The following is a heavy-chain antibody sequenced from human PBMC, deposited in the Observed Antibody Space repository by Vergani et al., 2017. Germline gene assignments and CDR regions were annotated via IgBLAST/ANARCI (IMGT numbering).Heavy chain of an antibody. CDR3: ARVRYYYDSSGYYYGY. CDR1: GYTFTSYA. D-gene: IGHD3-22*01. J-gene: IGHJ4*02. CDR2: INTGNGNT. V-gene: IGHV1-3*04. Sequence: VQLVQSGAEVKKPGATVKISCKVSGYTFTSYAMHWVRQAPGQRLEWMGWINTGNGNTKYSQKFQGRVTITRDTSASTAYMELRSLRSEDTAVYYCARVRYYYDSSGYYYGYWGQGTLVTVSS.